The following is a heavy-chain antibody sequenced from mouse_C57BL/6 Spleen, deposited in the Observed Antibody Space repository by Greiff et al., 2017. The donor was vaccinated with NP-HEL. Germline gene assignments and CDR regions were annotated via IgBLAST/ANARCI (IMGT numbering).Heavy chain of an antibody. J-gene: IGHJ2*01. CDR3: ARRKNLRSYFDY. CDR2: INPNNGGT. D-gene: IGHD2-12*01. Sequence: VQLQQSGPELVKPGASVKIPCKASGYTFTDYNMDWVKQSHGKSLEWIGDINPNNGGTIYNQKFKGKATLTVDKSSSTAYMELRSLTSEDTAVYYCARRKNLRSYFDYWGQGTTLTVSS. V-gene: IGHV1-18*01. CDR1: GYTFTDYN.